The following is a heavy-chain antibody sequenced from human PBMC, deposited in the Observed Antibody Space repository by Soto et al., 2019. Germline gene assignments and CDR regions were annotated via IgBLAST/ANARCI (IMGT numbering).Heavy chain of an antibody. CDR2: IYHSGST. CDR3: ARAPGIITGTSRLDY. CDR1: GASVSYGSYF. J-gene: IGHJ4*02. D-gene: IGHD1-7*01. V-gene: IGHV4-61*01. Sequence: PSETLSLTCAVSGASVSYGSYFWSWIRQPPGKGLEWIGYIYHSGSTNYNPSLKRRVTMSLDTSENQLSLKLISVTAADTAVYYCARAPGIITGTSRLDYWGQGILVTVSS.